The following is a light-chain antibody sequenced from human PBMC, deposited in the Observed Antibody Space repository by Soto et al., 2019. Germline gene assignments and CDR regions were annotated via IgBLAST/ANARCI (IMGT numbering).Light chain of an antibody. J-gene: IGKJ4*01. Sequence: DLQVTQSPSSLSASVGDRVTLACRARRIINTYLNWYQQKPGQAPTLHIYSASILQSGVPSRFTGSGSGTDFFRTISSLQPEDFAVYYCQQSYSNPLTFGGGTRGQSK. CDR2: SAS. V-gene: IGKV1-39*01. CDR1: RIINTY. CDR3: QQSYSNPLT.